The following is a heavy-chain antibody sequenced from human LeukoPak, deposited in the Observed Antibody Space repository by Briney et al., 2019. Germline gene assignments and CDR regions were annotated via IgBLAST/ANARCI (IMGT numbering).Heavy chain of an antibody. V-gene: IGHV4-39*01. D-gene: IGHD4-11*01. CDR2: IYYVGTT. Sequence: SETRSLCCTVSGGSLRSSSYYWGWIRQPPGKGLEWIGSIYYVGTTYDNPSLKSRVSISVDTSKNQFSLKLTSVTAADTAIYYCARHDPHDYSNYYWFDPWGPGTLVIVSS. CDR3: ARHDPHDYSNYYWFDP. J-gene: IGHJ5*02. CDR1: GGSLRSSSYY.